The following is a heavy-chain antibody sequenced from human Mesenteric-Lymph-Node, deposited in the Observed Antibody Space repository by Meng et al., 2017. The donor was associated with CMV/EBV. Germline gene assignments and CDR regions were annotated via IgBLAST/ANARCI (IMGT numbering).Heavy chain of an antibody. CDR1: GYTFSSYG. D-gene: IGHD2-2*01. V-gene: IGHV1-8*01. CDR2: MNPKSNNR. CDR3: ARTPDPEYCSSTSCHYYGMDV. Sequence: ASVKVSCKASGYTFSSYGIDWVRQATGQGLEWMGWMNPKSNNRGYTQRFQGRVTMTRNTSISTAYMELSSLRSEDTAVYYCARTPDPEYCSSTSCHYYGMDVWGQGTTVTVSS. J-gene: IGHJ6*02.